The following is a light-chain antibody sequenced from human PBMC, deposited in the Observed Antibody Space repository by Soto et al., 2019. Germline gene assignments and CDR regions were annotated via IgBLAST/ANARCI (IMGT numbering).Light chain of an antibody. V-gene: IGLV2-8*01. CDR3: SSFASSNPWV. CDR2: EVT. J-gene: IGLJ3*02. CDR1: SSDVGAYNY. Sequence: QSALTQPPSASGSPGQSVTISCTGTSSDVGAYNYVSWYQQHAGKAPKLVIYEVTKRPSGVPDRFSGSKSANTASLTVSGLKAEDEADYYSSSFASSNPWVFGGGTKLT.